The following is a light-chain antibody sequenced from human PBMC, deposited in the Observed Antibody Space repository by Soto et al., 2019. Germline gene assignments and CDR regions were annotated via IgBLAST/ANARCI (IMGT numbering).Light chain of an antibody. CDR1: SSDVGYYNF. V-gene: IGLV2-14*03. CDR3: SSYTGSSTYV. Sequence: QSALTQPASVSGSPGQSITISCTGTSSDVGYYNFVSWYLQHPGKAPKLIIYDVSNRPSGVSNRFSGSKSGKTASLTISRLQAEDEADYYCSSYTGSSTYVFGTGTKLTVL. J-gene: IGLJ1*01. CDR2: DVS.